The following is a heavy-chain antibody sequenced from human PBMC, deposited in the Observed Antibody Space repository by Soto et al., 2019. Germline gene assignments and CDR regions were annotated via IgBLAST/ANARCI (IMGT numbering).Heavy chain of an antibody. D-gene: IGHD3-9*01. Sequence: QLQLVESGGGLVKPGGSLRVSCAASGITFSDYFMSWIRQAPGTGLEWVSYISSSSRFTSYADSVKGRFTISRDNVKNSLFLQINSLRAEDTAVYYCASLRTGHYDILTGFGALDIWGQGTMVTVSS. CDR3: ASLRTGHYDILTGFGALDI. CDR2: ISSSSRFT. CDR1: GITFSDYF. V-gene: IGHV3-11*05. J-gene: IGHJ3*02.